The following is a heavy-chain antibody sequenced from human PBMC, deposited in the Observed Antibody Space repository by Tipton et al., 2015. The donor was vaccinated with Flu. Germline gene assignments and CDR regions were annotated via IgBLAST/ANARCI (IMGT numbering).Heavy chain of an antibody. J-gene: IGHJ4*02. CDR1: GGSIGSYY. CDR3: TRDTSLGMPDYFDH. CDR2: IYNSEYT. Sequence: LRLSCTVSGGSIGSYYWNWVRQPPGKGLEWIGYIYNSEYTKYNPSLKSRVTISVDTSKKQFSLQLRSVTAADTAVYYCTRDTSLGMPDYFDHWGQGTLVTASS. D-gene: IGHD2-2*01. V-gene: IGHV4-59*12.